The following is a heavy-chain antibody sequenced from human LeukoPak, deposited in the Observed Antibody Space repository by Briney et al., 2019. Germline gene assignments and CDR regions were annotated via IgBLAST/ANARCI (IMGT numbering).Heavy chain of an antibody. CDR2: ISSSSFKI. V-gene: IGHV3-48*04. J-gene: IGHJ6*03. Sequence: GGSLRLSCAASEFPFVIYAMNGVRQAPGKGLEWVAYISSSSFKICYADSVKGRFTISRDNSKNSLYLQMDSLRVEDTAVYYCVRDPSYGSSWYYYMDVWGKGTTVTVSS. CDR1: EFPFVIYA. D-gene: IGHD6-13*01. CDR3: VRDPSYGSSWYYYMDV.